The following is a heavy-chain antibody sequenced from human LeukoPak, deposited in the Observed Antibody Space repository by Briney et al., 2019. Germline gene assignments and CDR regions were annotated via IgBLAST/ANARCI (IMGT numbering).Heavy chain of an antibody. CDR2: INPNSGGT. CDR3: ARDGSIAARRAYYYYGMDV. CDR1: GYTFTGYY. V-gene: IGHV1-2*02. D-gene: IGHD6-6*01. J-gene: IGHJ6*02. Sequence: ASVKVSCKASGYTFTGYYMHWVRQAPGQGLEWMGWINPNSGGTNYAQKFRGRVTMTRDTSISTAYMELSRLRSDDTAVYYCARDGSIAARRAYYYYGMDVWGQGTTVTVSS.